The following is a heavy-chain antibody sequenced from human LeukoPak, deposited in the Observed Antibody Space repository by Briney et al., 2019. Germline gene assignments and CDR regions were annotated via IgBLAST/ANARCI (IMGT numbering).Heavy chain of an antibody. D-gene: IGHD3-10*01. Sequence: ASVKVSCKASGYTFTSYGITWVRQAPGQGLEWMGWISAHNGNTNYAQKLQGRVTMTTDTSTSTAYMELRSLRSDDTAVYYCARARGEARITMVRGTGPYNWFDPWGQGTLVTVSS. CDR1: GYTFTSYG. V-gene: IGHV1-18*01. CDR2: ISAHNGNT. J-gene: IGHJ5*02. CDR3: ARARGEARITMVRGTGPYNWFDP.